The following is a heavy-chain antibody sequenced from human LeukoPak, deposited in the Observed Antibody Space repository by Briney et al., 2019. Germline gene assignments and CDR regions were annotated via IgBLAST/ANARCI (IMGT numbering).Heavy chain of an antibody. D-gene: IGHD6-13*01. J-gene: IGHJ4*02. Sequence: GGSLRLSCAASGFTFSSYEMNWVRQAPGRGLEWVSYIRSSGNLMYYADSVKGRFTISRDNVKNSLYLQMNSLRAEDTAVYYCARCAAAAFDYWGQGTLVTVSS. CDR1: GFTFSSYE. V-gene: IGHV3-48*03. CDR3: ARCAAAAFDY. CDR2: IRSSGNLM.